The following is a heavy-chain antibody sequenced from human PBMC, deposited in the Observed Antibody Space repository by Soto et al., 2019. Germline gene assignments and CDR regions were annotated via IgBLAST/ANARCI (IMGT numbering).Heavy chain of an antibody. D-gene: IGHD3-3*01. V-gene: IGHV1-46*01. CDR1: GYTFTSYY. Sequence: ASVKVSCKASGYTFTSYYMHWVRQAPGQGLEWMGIINPSGGSTSYAQKFQGRVTMTRDTSTSTVYMELSSLRSEDTAVYYGARDGAGGGTIFGVVINWFDPWGQGTLVTVSS. CDR3: ARDGAGGGTIFGVVINWFDP. J-gene: IGHJ5*02. CDR2: INPSGGST.